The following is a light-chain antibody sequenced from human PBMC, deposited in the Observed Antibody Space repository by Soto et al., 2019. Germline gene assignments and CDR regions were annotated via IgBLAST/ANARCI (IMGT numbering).Light chain of an antibody. V-gene: IGKV3-11*01. Sequence: EIVLTQSPATLSLSPGDRATLSCRASQSVSRYLAWYQQKPGQAPRLLIWDASNRATGIPARFSGSGSGTDFTRTISSLEPEDFAVYYCQHRSNWSWTFGQGTKVEVK. CDR2: DAS. CDR1: QSVSRY. CDR3: QHRSNWSWT. J-gene: IGKJ1*01.